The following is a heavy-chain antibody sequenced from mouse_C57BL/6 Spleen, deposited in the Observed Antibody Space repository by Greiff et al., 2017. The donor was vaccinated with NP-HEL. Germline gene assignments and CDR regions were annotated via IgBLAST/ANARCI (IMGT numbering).Heavy chain of an antibody. D-gene: IGHD2-3*01. Sequence: EVKVEESGGGLVQPGGSLKLSCAASGFTFSDYYMYWVRQTPEKRLEWVAYISNGGGSTYYPATVKGRFTISRDNAKNTLYLQMSRLKSEDTAMYYCARQGDGYYDAMDYWGQGTSVTVSS. V-gene: IGHV5-12*01. CDR2: ISNGGGST. CDR3: ARQGDGYYDAMDY. CDR1: GFTFSDYY. J-gene: IGHJ4*01.